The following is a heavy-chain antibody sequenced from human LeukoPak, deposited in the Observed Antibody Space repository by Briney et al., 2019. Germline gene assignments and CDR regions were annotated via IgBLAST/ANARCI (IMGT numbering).Heavy chain of an antibody. V-gene: IGHV3-30*04. Sequence: GGSLRLSCAASGFTFSSYAMHWVRQAPGKELEWVAVISYDGSNKYYADSVKGRFTISRDNSKNTLYLQMNSLRAEDTAVYYCARAHDYGGNYYYYYMDVWGKGTTVTVSS. CDR3: ARAHDYGGNYYYYYMDV. J-gene: IGHJ6*03. CDR1: GFTFSSYA. D-gene: IGHD4-23*01. CDR2: ISYDGSNK.